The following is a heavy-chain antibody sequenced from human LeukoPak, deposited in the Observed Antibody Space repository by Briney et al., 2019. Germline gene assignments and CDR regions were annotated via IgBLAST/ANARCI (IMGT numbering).Heavy chain of an antibody. CDR3: AKEGVRGSSFDY. J-gene: IGHJ4*02. CDR2: ISWNSGSI. Sequence: GRSLRLSCAASGFTFDDYAMHWFRQAPGKGLEWVSGISWNSGSIGYADSVKGRFTISRDNAKNSLYLQMNSLRAEDMALYYCAKEGVRGSSFDYWGQGTLVTVSS. CDR1: GFTFDDYA. D-gene: IGHD6-13*01. V-gene: IGHV3-9*03.